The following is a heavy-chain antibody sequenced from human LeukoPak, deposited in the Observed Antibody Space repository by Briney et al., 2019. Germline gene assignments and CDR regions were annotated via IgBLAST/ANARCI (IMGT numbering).Heavy chain of an antibody. CDR3: ARHLRRSKGAGWYYYYYYMDV. CDR1: GVSISSSNSY. V-gene: IGHV4-39*01. J-gene: IGHJ6*03. Sequence: SETLSLTCTVSGVSISSSNSYWGWIRQPPGKGLEWIGSISYSGSTYYNPSLKSRVTISVDTSKNQFSLKLSSVTAADTAVYYCARHLRRSKGAGWYYYYYYMDVWGKGTTVTISS. CDR2: ISYSGST. D-gene: IGHD5/OR15-5a*01.